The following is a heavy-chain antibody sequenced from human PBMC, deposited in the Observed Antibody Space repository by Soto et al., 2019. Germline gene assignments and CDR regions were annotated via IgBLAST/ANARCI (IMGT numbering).Heavy chain of an antibody. Sequence: QVQLVESGGGVVQPGRSLRLSCAASGFIFSSYDMHWVRQAPGKGLEWVAVISHDGSNKYYADSVRGRFTISRDNSKNTLFLQMKSLRAEDTAVYYCAKDGYCSVSSCLAWDYYYGMDVWGQGTTVTVSS. CDR1: GFIFSSYD. D-gene: IGHD2-15*01. J-gene: IGHJ6*02. CDR2: ISHDGSNK. CDR3: AKDGYCSVSSCLAWDYYYGMDV. V-gene: IGHV3-30*18.